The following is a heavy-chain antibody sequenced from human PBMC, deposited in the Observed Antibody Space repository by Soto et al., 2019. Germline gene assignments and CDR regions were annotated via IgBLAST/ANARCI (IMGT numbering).Heavy chain of an antibody. CDR1: GDSVTSDDSY. CDR3: ARQMRGPITHFGWVSPVTS. D-gene: IGHD3-9*01. V-gene: IGHV4-39*01. CDR2: ISHTGET. J-gene: IGHJ5*02. Sequence: QLRLQESGPGLVKPSGTLSLTCTVSGDSVTSDDSYRGWSRRPPGQVLEWSGTISHTGETFYNPPLNSRLTMPLDASKLQFSLKLAAMTAADAGVFVCARQMRGPITHFGWVSPVTSWGQGILVTVSS.